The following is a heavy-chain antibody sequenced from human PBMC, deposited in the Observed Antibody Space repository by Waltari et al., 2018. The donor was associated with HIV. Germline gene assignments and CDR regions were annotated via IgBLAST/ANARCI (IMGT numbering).Heavy chain of an antibody. V-gene: IGHV3-21*01. J-gene: IGHJ1*01. Sequence: EVQLVESGGGLVKPGVSLSLSCAASGSTFSSSSMNWVRQAPGKGLEWVSSISSSSSYIYYADSVKGRFTISRDNAKNSLYLQMNSLRAEDTAVYYCARDLDGDYVAYFQHWGQGTLVTVSS. CDR1: GSTFSSSS. CDR2: ISSSSSYI. CDR3: ARDLDGDYVAYFQH. D-gene: IGHD4-17*01.